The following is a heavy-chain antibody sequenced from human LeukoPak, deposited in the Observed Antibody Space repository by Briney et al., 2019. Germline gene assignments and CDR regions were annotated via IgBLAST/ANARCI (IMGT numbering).Heavy chain of an antibody. Sequence: SETLSLTCTVSGGSISSGDYYWSWIRQPPGKGLEWIGYIYYSGSTYYNPSLKSRVTISVDTSKNQFSLKLSSVTAADTAVYYCARVLLRVPQFGYWGQATLVTVSS. CDR1: GGSISSGDYY. CDR3: ARVLLRVPQFGY. D-gene: IGHD3-10*01. CDR2: IYYSGST. J-gene: IGHJ4*02. V-gene: IGHV4-30-4*01.